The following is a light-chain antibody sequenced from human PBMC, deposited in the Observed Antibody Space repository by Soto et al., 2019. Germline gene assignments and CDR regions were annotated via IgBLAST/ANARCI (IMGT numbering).Light chain of an antibody. Sequence: EIVMTQSPATLSVSPGERATISCRASQSVGSDLAWYQQKPGQAPRLVIYGASTRASGVPDRFSGSGSGTEFILTISSLQSEDSAVYYCQQYDVWPALTFGGGTKVDIK. CDR1: QSVGSD. J-gene: IGKJ4*01. CDR2: GAS. CDR3: QQYDVWPALT. V-gene: IGKV3-15*01.